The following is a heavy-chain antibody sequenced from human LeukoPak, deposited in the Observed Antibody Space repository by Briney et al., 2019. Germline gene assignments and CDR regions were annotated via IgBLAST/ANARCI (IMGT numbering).Heavy chain of an antibody. Sequence: PGGSLRLSCAASGFTFSSYGMHWVRQAPGKGLEWVAFIRYDGSNKYYADSVKGRFTISRDNSKNTLYLQMNSLRAEDTAVYYCAKGVKVPLLRYFSYYMDVWVKGTTVTISS. CDR3: AKGVKVPLLRYFSYYMDV. CDR2: IRYDGSNK. J-gene: IGHJ6*03. CDR1: GFTFSSYG. D-gene: IGHD3-9*01. V-gene: IGHV3-30*02.